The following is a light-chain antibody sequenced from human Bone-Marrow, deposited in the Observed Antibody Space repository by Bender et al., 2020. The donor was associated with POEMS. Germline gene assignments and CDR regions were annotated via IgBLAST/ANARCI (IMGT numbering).Light chain of an antibody. J-gene: IGLJ1*01. CDR1: SSDVGSHNL. CDR3: CSFAGTLTFV. Sequence: QSALTQPASVSGSPGQSITVSCTGTSSDVGSHNLVSWYQQHPGKAPKLMIYEVSKRPSGVSDRFSGSKSGNTASLTISGLQAADESHYYCCSFAGTLTFVFGTGTEVTVL. CDR2: EVS. V-gene: IGLV2-23*02.